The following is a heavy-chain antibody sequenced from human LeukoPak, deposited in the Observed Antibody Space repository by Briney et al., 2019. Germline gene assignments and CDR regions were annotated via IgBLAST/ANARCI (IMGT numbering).Heavy chain of an antibody. CDR1: GGSISTYY. J-gene: IGHJ4*02. Sequence: SSETLSLTCTVSGGSISTYYWSWIRQPPGKGLEWIGYIYYSGSTNYNPSLKSRVTISVDTSKNQFSLKLKSVTAADTAVYYCARGGDRSSWSIDYWGQGTLVTVSS. CDR3: ARGGDRSSWSIDY. CDR2: IYYSGST. V-gene: IGHV4-59*12. D-gene: IGHD6-13*01.